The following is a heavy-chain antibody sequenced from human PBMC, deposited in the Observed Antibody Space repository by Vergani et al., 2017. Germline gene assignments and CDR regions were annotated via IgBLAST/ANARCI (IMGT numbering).Heavy chain of an antibody. J-gene: IGHJ4*02. Sequence: EVQLLESGGRLVQPGGSLRLSCVASGFAFSRYAMSWVRQAPGKGLEWVSGLTASGSGISYADSVRGRFTISRDNSKNTLFLQMDSLRAEDTAVYYCAKSGLLQHFGAHYFDSWGQGILVTVSS. V-gene: IGHV3-23*01. CDR3: AKSGLLQHFGAHYFDS. CDR1: GFAFSRYA. D-gene: IGHD5-24*01. CDR2: LTASGSGI.